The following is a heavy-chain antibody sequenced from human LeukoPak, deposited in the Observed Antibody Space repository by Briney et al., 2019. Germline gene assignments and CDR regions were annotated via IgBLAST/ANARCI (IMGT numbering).Heavy chain of an antibody. CDR3: ARDSVVALYAFDI. D-gene: IGHD2-15*01. CDR1: GFTFSDYY. V-gene: IGHV3-11*04. J-gene: IGHJ3*02. CDR2: ISSSGSTI. Sequence: GGSLRLSCAASGFTFSDYYMSWIRQAPGKGLEWVSYISSSGSTIYYADSVKGRFTISRDNAKNSLYLQMNSLRAEDTAVYYCARDSVVALYAFDIWGQGTMVTVSS.